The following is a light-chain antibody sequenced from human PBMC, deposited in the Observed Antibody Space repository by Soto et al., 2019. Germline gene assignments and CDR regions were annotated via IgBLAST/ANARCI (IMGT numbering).Light chain of an antibody. CDR2: EVS. Sequence: QSALTQPASVSGSPGQSITISCSGTSTDVNSYTYVSWYQQHPGQASRLLIYEVSNRPSGVSSRFSGSKSGNTASLTISGLQAEDEADYYCSSHTGSSTVYVFGAGTKLTVL. V-gene: IGLV2-14*01. J-gene: IGLJ1*01. CDR3: SSHTGSSTVYV. CDR1: STDVNSYTY.